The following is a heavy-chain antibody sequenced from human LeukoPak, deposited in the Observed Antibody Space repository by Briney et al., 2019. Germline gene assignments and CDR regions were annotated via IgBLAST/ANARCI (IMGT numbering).Heavy chain of an antibody. Sequence: SETLSLTCAVYGGSFSGYYWSWIRQPPGKGLEWIGYIYYSGSTNYNPSLKSRVTISVDTSKNQFSLKLSSVTAADTAVYYCARHRRFDPWGQGTLVTVSS. V-gene: IGHV4-59*08. J-gene: IGHJ5*02. CDR2: IYYSGST. CDR1: GGSFSGYY. CDR3: ARHRRFDP.